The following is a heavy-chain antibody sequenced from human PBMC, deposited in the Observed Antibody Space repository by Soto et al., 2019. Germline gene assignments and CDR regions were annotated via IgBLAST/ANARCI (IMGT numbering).Heavy chain of an antibody. CDR2: IYYTGST. D-gene: IGHD6-6*01. CDR3: ARGSPLSSSFPLDY. V-gene: IGHV4-59*12. J-gene: IGHJ4*02. CDR1: GGSIRPYY. Sequence: QVQLQESGPGLVKPSETLSLTCTVFGGSIRPYYWSWIRQPPGQELEWIGYIYYTGSTNYSPSLKSRVTMSLDTSKNLLSLKLNSVTAADTAVYYCARGSPLSSSFPLDYWGQGSLVAVSS.